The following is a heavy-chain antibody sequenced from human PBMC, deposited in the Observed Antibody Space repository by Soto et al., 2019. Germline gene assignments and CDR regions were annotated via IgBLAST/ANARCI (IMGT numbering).Heavy chain of an antibody. CDR3: ARGEIVVVPAAMYYYGMDV. CDR1: GYTFTSYG. J-gene: IGHJ6*02. V-gene: IGHV1-18*01. CDR2: ISAYNGNT. D-gene: IGHD2-2*01. Sequence: EASVKVSCKASGYTFTSYGISWVRQAPGQGLEWMGWISAYNGNTNYAQKLQGRVTMTTDTSTSTAYMELRSLRSDDTAVYYCARGEIVVVPAAMYYYGMDVWGQGTTVTVSS.